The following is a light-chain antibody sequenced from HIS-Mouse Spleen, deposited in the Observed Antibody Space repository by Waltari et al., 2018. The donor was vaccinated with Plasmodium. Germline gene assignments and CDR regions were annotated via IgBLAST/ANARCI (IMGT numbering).Light chain of an antibody. CDR3: QQYYSTPGT. V-gene: IGKV4-1*01. CDR2: CAS. Sequence: DIVMTQSPDSLAVSLGDKATSNCKSSQSCFYNTNKQNYLAWYKQKPGQPPKLLIYCASTRETGVPNRFSGRGAGTDFYFTISSLRGDDVAVFCCQQYYSTPGTFGQGTKVEIK. J-gene: IGKJ1*01. CDR1: QSCFYNTNKQNY.